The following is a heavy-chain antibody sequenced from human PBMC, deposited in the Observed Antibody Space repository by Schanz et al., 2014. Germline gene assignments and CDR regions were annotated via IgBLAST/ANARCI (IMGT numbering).Heavy chain of an antibody. J-gene: IGHJ1*01. CDR3: AGATYSSSWYGGSEYFQH. D-gene: IGHD6-13*01. CDR2: ISDYNADT. CDR1: GYTFTSYG. V-gene: IGHV1-18*04. Sequence: QVHLVQSGSELKKPGASVKVSCKASGYTFTSYGISWVRQAPGQGPEWMGWISDYNADTKYAQKVQGRVTMTTDTSTSTAYMELRSLRSDDTAVYYCAGATYSSSWYGGSEYFQHWGQGTLVTVSS.